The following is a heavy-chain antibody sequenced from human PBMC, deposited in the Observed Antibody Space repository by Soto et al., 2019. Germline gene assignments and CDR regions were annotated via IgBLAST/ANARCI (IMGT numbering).Heavy chain of an antibody. CDR2: INPNGGT. J-gene: IGHJ4*02. D-gene: IGHD4-17*01. V-gene: IGHV1-2*02. CDR1: GYTLTDNY. Sequence: QVQLVQSGAEVKRPGASVKVSCKASGYTLTDNYMHWVREAPGQGLEWMGWINPNGGTNYAQKCQGRVTMTRDTSISTAYMKLSTLRSDDTAVYYWARSLTTLTTLLDYWGQGTLVTVSS. CDR3: ARSLTTLTTLLDY.